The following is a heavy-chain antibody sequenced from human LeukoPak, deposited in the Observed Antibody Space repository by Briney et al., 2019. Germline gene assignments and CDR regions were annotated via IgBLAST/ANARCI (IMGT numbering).Heavy chain of an antibody. J-gene: IGHJ3*02. D-gene: IGHD1-26*01. CDR1: GDPISIYY. Sequence: SETLSLTCTVSGDPISIYYWSWIRQPAGKGLEWIGRTYTSGSTNYNPSLKSRVTISVDTSKNQFSLKLSSVTAADTAVYYCARLMGATYAFDIWGQGTMVTVSS. CDR2: TYTSGST. CDR3: ARLMGATYAFDI. V-gene: IGHV4-4*07.